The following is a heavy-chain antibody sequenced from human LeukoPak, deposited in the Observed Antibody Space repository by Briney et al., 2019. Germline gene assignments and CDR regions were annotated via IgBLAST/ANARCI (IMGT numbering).Heavy chain of an antibody. CDR2: ISSSGNAI. J-gene: IGHJ4*02. CDR1: GFTFSSYE. V-gene: IGHV3-48*03. CDR3: ATLYGDHADY. D-gene: IGHD4-17*01. Sequence: AGGSVRLSCGASGFTFSSYEMNWVRQAPGQGLEWVSYISSSGNAIYYADSVKGRFTISRDNSKNALYLQMSSVRAEDTAVYFCATLYGDHADYWGQGTLVTVSS.